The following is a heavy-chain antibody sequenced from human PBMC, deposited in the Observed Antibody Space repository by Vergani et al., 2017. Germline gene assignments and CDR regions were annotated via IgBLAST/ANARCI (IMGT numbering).Heavy chain of an antibody. V-gene: IGHV3-21*01. J-gene: IGHJ5*02. Sequence: EVHLLESGGGLVQSGGSLRLSCEGSGFTFKNNTMTWVRQAPGKGLEWVSSISSSSAYLHYADSVKGRFTISRDNAKKSLFLQMNNLRADDTAVYYCASRVSANGGLDTWGQGTLVTVSS. D-gene: IGHD2-15*01. CDR1: GFTFKNNT. CDR2: ISSSSAYL. CDR3: ASRVSANGGLDT.